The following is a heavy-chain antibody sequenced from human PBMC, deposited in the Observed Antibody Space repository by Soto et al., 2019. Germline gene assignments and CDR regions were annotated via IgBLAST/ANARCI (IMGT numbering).Heavy chain of an antibody. CDR2: VNWPGTYT. CDR3: AKDGQGGLPAAMELDF. V-gene: IGHV3-9*01. J-gene: IGHJ4*02. Sequence: PGGSLRLSCAASGFTFDDYAMHWVRPDPGKGLEWVAGVNWPGTYTAYAPSVKGRFTVYRDNAKNTLFLQMNSLRREDTAFYYCAKDGQGGLPAAMELDFWGQGALVTVSS. D-gene: IGHD2-2*01. CDR1: GFTFDDYA.